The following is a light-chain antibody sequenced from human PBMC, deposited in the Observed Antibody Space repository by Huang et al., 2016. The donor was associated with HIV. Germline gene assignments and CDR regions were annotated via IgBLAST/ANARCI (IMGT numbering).Light chain of an antibody. V-gene: IGKV1-39*01. CDR1: QSITTY. CDR2: SAS. J-gene: IGKJ5*01. Sequence: IQMTQSPTSLSASVGDSVSIVCRASQSITTYLNWYQQKPGKAPKLLISSASTRHSGVPSRFSGSGSGTEFTLTIRGLQLDDFATYYCQQSYSALSSFGPGTRL. CDR3: QQSYSALSS.